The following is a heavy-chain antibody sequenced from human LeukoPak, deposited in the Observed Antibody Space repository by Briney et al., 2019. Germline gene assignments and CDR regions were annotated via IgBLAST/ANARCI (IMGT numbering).Heavy chain of an antibody. CDR3: ARVVLPGRGSGYYFLS. D-gene: IGHD3-22*01. CDR1: GGSFSGYY. J-gene: IGHJ4*02. CDR2: INHSGST. V-gene: IGHV4-34*01. Sequence: MASETLSLTCAVYGGSFSGYYWSWIRQPPGKGLEWIGEINHSGSTNYNPSLKSRVTISVDKSKNQFSLKLSSVTAADTAVYYCARVVLPGRGSGYYFLSWGQGTLVTVSS.